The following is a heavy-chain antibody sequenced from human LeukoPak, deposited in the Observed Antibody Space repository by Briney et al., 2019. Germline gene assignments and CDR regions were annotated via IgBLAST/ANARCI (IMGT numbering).Heavy chain of an antibody. J-gene: IGHJ3*02. Sequence: GGSLRLSCAASGFTFRNYTMNWVRQAPGKGLEWVSSISSSSSYIYYADSVKGRFTISRDNAKNSLYLQMNSLRAEDTAVYYCARDRTGYSYGHDAFDIWGQGTMVTVSS. CDR1: GFTFRNYT. D-gene: IGHD5-18*01. CDR3: ARDRTGYSYGHDAFDI. CDR2: ISSSSSYI. V-gene: IGHV3-21*01.